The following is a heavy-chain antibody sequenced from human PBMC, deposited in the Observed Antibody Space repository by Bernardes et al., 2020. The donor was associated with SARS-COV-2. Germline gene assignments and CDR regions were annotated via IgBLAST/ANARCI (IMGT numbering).Heavy chain of an antibody. J-gene: IGHJ5*02. Sequence: SESLSLTRTDSGGSISSYYWRWIRQPPGKGLEWIGYIYYSGSTHYNPSPKSRVTISVDTSKNQLSLKLTSVTAAGTAVYYCARGLGYCTGGVCYPNWFDPWGQGTLVTVSS. V-gene: IGHV4-59*08. CDR3: ARGLGYCTGGVCYPNWFDP. CDR2: IYYSGST. D-gene: IGHD2-8*02. CDR1: GGSISSYY.